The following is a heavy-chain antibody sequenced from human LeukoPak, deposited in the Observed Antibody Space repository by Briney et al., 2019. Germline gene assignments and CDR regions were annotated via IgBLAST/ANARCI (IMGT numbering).Heavy chain of an antibody. CDR3: ARRYNSRYYYYYMDV. CDR1: GFTFDDYG. V-gene: IGHV3-20*04. D-gene: IGHD1-20*01. Sequence: GGSLRLSCAASGFTFDDYGMSWVRQAPGKGLEWVSGINWNGGSTGYADSVKGRFTISRDNAKNSLYLQMNSLRAEDTALYYCARRYNSRYYYYYMDVWGKGTTVTVSS. CDR2: INWNGGST. J-gene: IGHJ6*03.